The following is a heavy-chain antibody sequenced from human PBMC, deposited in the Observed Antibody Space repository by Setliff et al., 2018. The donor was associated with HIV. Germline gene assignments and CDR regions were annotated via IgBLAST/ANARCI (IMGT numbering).Heavy chain of an antibody. D-gene: IGHD3-22*01. J-gene: IGHJ5*02. CDR1: GGSISSSSYY. V-gene: IGHV4-31*03. CDR2: IYYSGST. Sequence: SETLSLTCTVSGGSISSSSYYWSWIRQLPGKGLEWIGYIYYSGSTYYNPSLKSRVSITLDTSKNHYSLNLTSVTAADTAVYYCARASWDYYDSSLLGGSFDPWGQGTLVTVSS. CDR3: ARASWDYYDSSLLGGSFDP.